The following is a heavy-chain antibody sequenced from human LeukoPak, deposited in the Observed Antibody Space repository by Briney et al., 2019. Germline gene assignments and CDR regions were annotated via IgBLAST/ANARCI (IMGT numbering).Heavy chain of an antibody. CDR2: IIPILGIA. V-gene: IGHV1-69*02. Sequence: ASVKVSCKASGGTFSSYTISWVRQAPGQGLEWMGRIIPILGIANYAQKFQGRVTITADKSTSTAYMELSSLRSEDTAVYYCAGGYCSSTSCYLYWFDPWGQGTLVTVSS. CDR3: AGGYCSSTSCYLYWFDP. CDR1: GGTFSSYT. D-gene: IGHD2-2*01. J-gene: IGHJ5*02.